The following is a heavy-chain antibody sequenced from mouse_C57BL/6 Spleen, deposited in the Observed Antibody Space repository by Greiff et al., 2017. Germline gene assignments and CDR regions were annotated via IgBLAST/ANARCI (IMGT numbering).Heavy chain of an antibody. D-gene: IGHD1-1*01. Sequence: DVKLQESGPGLVKPSQSLSLTCSVTGYSITSGYYWNWIRQFPGNKLEWMGYISYDGSNNYNPSLKNRISITRDTSKNQFFLKLNSVTTEDTATYYCARDGDYYGSSYDYWGQGTTLTVSS. CDR1: GYSITSGYY. CDR3: ARDGDYYGSSYDY. CDR2: ISYDGSN. V-gene: IGHV3-6*01. J-gene: IGHJ2*01.